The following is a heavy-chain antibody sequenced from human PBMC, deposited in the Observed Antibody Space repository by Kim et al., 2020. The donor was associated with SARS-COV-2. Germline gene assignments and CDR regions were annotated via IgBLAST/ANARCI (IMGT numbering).Heavy chain of an antibody. J-gene: IGHJ4*02. D-gene: IGHD1-26*01. CDR1: GGSISSYY. CDR2: IYYSGST. Sequence: SETLSLTCTVSGGSISSYYWSWIRQPPGKGLEWIGYIYYSGSTNYNPSLKSRVTISVDTSKNQFSLKLSSVTAADTAVYYCARDSGSYWRVFDYWGQGTLVTVSS. CDR3: ARDSGSYWRVFDY. V-gene: IGHV4-59*01.